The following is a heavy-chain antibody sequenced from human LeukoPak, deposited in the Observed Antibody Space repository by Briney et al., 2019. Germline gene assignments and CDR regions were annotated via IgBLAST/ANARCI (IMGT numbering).Heavy chain of an antibody. CDR2: IIPIFGTA. CDR3: ARGGRERYSSGSTDAFDI. D-gene: IGHD6-19*01. J-gene: IGHJ3*02. Sequence: SVNVSSKPSGATFTSYAISWVRRAPGQGLGWMGGIIPIFGTANYAQTFQGRVTITADESTSTVYMELSSLSSEDTAVYYCARGGRERYSSGSTDAFDIWGQGTMVTVSS. V-gene: IGHV1-69*13. CDR1: GATFTSYA.